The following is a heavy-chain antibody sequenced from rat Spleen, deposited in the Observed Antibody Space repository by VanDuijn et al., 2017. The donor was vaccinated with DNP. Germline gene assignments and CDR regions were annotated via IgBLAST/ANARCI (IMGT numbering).Heavy chain of an antibody. CDR3: ASWAPIAPISTANY. Sequence: EVQLVESGGGLVQPGRSLKLSCAASGFTFSDYYMAWVRQAPKKGLEWVASISYEGGTSYYGDSVKGRFTISRDNAENTLYLLTNSLRSEDTATYYCASWAPIAPISTANYWGQGVMVTVSS. J-gene: IGHJ2*01. V-gene: IGHV5-22*01. CDR1: GFTFSDYY. D-gene: IGHD1-2*01. CDR2: ISYEGGTS.